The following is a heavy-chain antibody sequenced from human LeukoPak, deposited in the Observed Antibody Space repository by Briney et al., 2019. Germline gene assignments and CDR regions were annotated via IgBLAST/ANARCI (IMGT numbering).Heavy chain of an antibody. Sequence: GASVKVSCKASGGTFSSYAISWVRQAPGQGLEWMGWINTHNGNTKYTQKFQGRVTMTRGKFTSTAYMELTSLTSDDTAVYYCARDDAPAGSESYCRRISCYLGRLDVWGQGTTITVSS. CDR1: GGTFSSYA. J-gene: IGHJ6*02. V-gene: IGHV1-18*01. D-gene: IGHD2-2*01. CDR3: ARDDAPAGSESYCRRISCYLGRLDV. CDR2: INTHNGNT.